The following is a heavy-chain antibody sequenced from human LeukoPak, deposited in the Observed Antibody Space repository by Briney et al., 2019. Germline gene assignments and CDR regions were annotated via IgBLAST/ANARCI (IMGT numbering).Heavy chain of an antibody. Sequence: GGSLRLSCTASGFTFGDYAMSWFRQAPEKGLEWVGFIRSKAYGGTTEYAASVKGRFTISRDDSKSIAYLQMNSLKTEDTAVYYCTRVIAAAGYYYYGMDVWGQGTTVTVSS. CDR1: GFTFGDYA. V-gene: IGHV3-49*03. J-gene: IGHJ6*02. D-gene: IGHD6-13*01. CDR2: IRSKAYGGTT. CDR3: TRVIAAAGYYYYGMDV.